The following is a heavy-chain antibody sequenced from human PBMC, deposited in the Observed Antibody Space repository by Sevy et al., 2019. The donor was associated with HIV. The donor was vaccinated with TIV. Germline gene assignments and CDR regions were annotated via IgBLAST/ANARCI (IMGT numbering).Heavy chain of an antibody. V-gene: IGHV3-9*01. J-gene: IGHJ3*02. D-gene: IGHD3-22*01. CDR3: AKDSRAGYDSSGYYSSDAFDI. CDR1: GFTFDDYA. Sequence: GGSLRLSCAASGFTFDDYAMHWVRQAPGKGLEWVSGISCNSGSIGYADSVKGRFTISRDNAKNSLYLQMNSLRAEDTALYYCAKDSRAGYDSSGYYSSDAFDIWGQRTMVTVSS. CDR2: ISCNSGSI.